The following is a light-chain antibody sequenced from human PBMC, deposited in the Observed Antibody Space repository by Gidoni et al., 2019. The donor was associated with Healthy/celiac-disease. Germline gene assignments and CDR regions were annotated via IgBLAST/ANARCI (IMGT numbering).Light chain of an antibody. Sequence: DFVITQAPLSLPVTPGEPASISCRTSQTLLHSNGYNYLDWYLQKPGQSPQLLIYLGSNRASGVPDRFSGSGSGTDFTLKISRVEAEDVGVYYCMQDLQTPLTFGGGTKVEIK. V-gene: IGKV2-28*01. CDR2: LGS. CDR3: MQDLQTPLT. CDR1: QTLLHSNGYNY. J-gene: IGKJ4*01.